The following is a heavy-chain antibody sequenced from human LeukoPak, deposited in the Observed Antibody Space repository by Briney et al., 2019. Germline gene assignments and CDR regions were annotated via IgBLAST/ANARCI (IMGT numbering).Heavy chain of an antibody. CDR1: GFTFSSYW. CDR3: ARDYDVDIYYDSSGYRGDAFDI. J-gene: IGHJ3*02. CDR2: IKQDGSEK. D-gene: IGHD3-22*01. V-gene: IGHV3-7*01. Sequence: GGSLRLSCAASGFTFSSYWMSWVRQAPGKGLEWVANIKQDGSEKYYVDSVKGRFTISRDNAKNSLYLQMNSLRAEDTAVYYCARDYDVDIYYDSSGYRGDAFDIWGQGTMVTVSS.